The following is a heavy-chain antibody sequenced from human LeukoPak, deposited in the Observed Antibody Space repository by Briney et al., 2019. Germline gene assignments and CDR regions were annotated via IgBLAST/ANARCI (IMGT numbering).Heavy chain of an antibody. CDR1: GGSISTYY. Sequence: PSETLSLTCAVSGGSISTYYWSWIRQPPGKGLEWIGYVYYSGSTNYNPSLRSRVTISVGTSKNQFSLKLSSVTAADTAVYYCARGSNPYQFDYWGQGTLVTASS. CDR3: ARGSNPYQFDY. J-gene: IGHJ4*02. D-gene: IGHD1-26*01. V-gene: IGHV4-59*01. CDR2: VYYSGST.